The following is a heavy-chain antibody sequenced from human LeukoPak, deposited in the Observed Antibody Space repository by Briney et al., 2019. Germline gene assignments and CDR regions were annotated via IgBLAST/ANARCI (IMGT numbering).Heavy chain of an antibody. J-gene: IGHJ4*02. CDR1: GYTFTGYY. CDR3: WLWLDDESFDY. CDR2: INPNSGGT. D-gene: IGHD6-19*01. Sequence: ASVKVSCKASGYTFTGYYMHWVRQGPGQGLEWMGWINPNSGGTNYAQKFQGRVTMTRDTSISTAYKELSRLRSDDTAVYYCWLWLDDESFDYWGQGTLVTVSS. V-gene: IGHV1-2*02.